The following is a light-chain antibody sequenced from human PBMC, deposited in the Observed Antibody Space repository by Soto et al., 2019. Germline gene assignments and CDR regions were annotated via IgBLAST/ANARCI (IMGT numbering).Light chain of an antibody. Sequence: EIVLTQSPGILSLSPGERATLSCRASQSLYNSFLAWYQQKPGQTPRLLINAVSNRATGVPDRFSGSGSGTDFTLTISRLEPEDFAVYYCQQYGSPPHTFGQGTKVEI. V-gene: IGKV3-20*01. CDR3: QQYGSPPHT. CDR1: QSLYNSF. CDR2: AVS. J-gene: IGKJ2*01.